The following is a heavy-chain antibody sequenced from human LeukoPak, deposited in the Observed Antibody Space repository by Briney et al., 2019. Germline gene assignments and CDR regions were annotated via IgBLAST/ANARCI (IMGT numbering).Heavy chain of an antibody. CDR2: IYHSGST. D-gene: IGHD3-10*01. Sequence: PSETLSLTCTVSGYSISSGYYWGWIRQPPGKGLEWIGSIYHSGSTYYNPSLKSRVTISVDTSMNQFSLKLSSVTAADTAVYYCADVRGVIILTWGQGTLVTVSS. V-gene: IGHV4-38-2*02. CDR3: ADVRGVIILT. J-gene: IGHJ4*02. CDR1: GYSISSGYY.